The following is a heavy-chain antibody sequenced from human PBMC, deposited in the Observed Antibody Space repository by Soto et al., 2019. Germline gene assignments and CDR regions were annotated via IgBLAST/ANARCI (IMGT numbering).Heavy chain of an antibody. CDR1: GFTFSSYA. Sequence: EVQLLESGGGLVQPGGSLRLSCAASGFTFSSYAMSWVRQAPGKGLEWVSAISGSGGSTYYADSVKGRFTISRDNSKNTLYLQMNSLRAEDTAVYYCAKGDPYYDFWSGYPYWFDPWGQGTLVTVSS. V-gene: IGHV3-23*01. CDR3: AKGDPYYDFWSGYPYWFDP. CDR2: ISGSGGST. J-gene: IGHJ5*02. D-gene: IGHD3-3*01.